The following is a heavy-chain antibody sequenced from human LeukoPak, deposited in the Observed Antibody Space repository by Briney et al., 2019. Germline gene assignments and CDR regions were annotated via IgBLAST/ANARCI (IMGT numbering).Heavy chain of an antibody. D-gene: IGHD3-10*01. V-gene: IGHV4-59*01. CDR3: ARGAVYYTMDV. Sequence: PSETLSLTCTVSGDSFSSYYWSWIRQPPGRGLEWIVYISYSGSTDYNPSPKSRVSISVDTSKNHFSRKLSSVTAADTAVYYCARGAVYYTMDVWGQGTTVTVSS. CDR1: GDSFSSYY. J-gene: IGHJ6*02. CDR2: ISYSGST.